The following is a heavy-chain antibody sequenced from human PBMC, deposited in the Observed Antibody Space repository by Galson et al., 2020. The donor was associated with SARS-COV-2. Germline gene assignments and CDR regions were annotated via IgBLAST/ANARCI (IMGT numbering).Heavy chain of an antibody. Sequence: SQTLSLTCTVSGGSIGTTYYRNWIRQSAGNGLEWIGRISTNGRTNYNPSLESRVTISVDTSNNQFSLKLTSVTAADTAVYYCAREGIWDSRGYHDGPFVVWGQGIMVTVAS. CDR1: GGSIGTTYY. D-gene: IGHD3-22*01. J-gene: IGHJ3*01. V-gene: IGHV4-61*02. CDR2: ISTNGRT. CDR3: AREGIWDSRGYHDGPFVV.